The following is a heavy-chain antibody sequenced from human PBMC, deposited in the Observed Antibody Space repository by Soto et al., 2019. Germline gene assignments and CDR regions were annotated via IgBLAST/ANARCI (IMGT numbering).Heavy chain of an antibody. Sequence: EVQLLESGGGLVQPGGSLRLSCAASGFTFSFYAMSWVRQAPGKGLEWVSAISGSGGSTYYEDSVKGRFTISRDNSKNTLYLQMNSLKAEDTAVYYCAKGRRAGSSIYDYYNGMDVWGQGTMVTVSS. CDR1: GFTFSFYA. V-gene: IGHV3-23*01. CDR3: AKGRRAGSSIYDYYNGMDV. D-gene: IGHD2-15*01. CDR2: ISGSGGST. J-gene: IGHJ6*02.